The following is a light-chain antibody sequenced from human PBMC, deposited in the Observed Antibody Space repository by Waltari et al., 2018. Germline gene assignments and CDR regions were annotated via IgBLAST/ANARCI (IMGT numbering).Light chain of an antibody. CDR1: SSDVGRYTY. Sequence: QSALTQPASVSGSPGQSITISCTGTSSDVGRYTYVSWYQQHPGKAPKLMIYEVSNRPSGVSNRFSGSKSGNTASLTISGLQAEDEADYYCSSYTSSSPVVFGGGTKLTVL. V-gene: IGLV2-14*01. J-gene: IGLJ2*01. CDR2: EVS. CDR3: SSYTSSSPVV.